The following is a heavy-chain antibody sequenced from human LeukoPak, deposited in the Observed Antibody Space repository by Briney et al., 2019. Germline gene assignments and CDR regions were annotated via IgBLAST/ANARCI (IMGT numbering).Heavy chain of an antibody. Sequence: SETLSLTCTVSGGPISSFYWSWIRQPPGKGLEWIGYIYYIGSTNYNPSLKSRVTISVDMSKNQFSLKLRSVTAADTAVYYCAREFGGYNANYFDYWGQGTLVTVSS. J-gene: IGHJ4*02. CDR1: GGPISSFY. CDR2: IYYIGST. CDR3: AREFGGYNANYFDY. V-gene: IGHV4-59*01. D-gene: IGHD5-24*01.